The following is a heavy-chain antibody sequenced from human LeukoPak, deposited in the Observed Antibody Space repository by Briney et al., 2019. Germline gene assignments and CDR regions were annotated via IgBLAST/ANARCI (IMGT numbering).Heavy chain of an antibody. D-gene: IGHD6-13*01. J-gene: IGHJ4*02. CDR2: MYYSGAT. Sequence: SETLSLTCAVYGGSFSGYYWSWIRQPPGKGLEWIGSMYYSGATYYNPSLKSRVTISVDTSKNQFSLKLSSVIVADTAVFYCARQRSSSWYNFDYWGQGTLVTVSS. CDR1: GGSFSGYY. V-gene: IGHV4-34*01. CDR3: ARQRSSSWYNFDY.